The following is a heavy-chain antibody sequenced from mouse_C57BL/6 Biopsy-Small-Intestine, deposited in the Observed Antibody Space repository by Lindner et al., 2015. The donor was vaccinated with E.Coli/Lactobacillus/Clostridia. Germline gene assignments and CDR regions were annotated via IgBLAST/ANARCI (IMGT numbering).Heavy chain of an antibody. CDR3: ARRYYGSSYPYFDY. CDR2: IFPGSGST. D-gene: IGHD1-1*01. Sequence: VQLQESGPELVKPGASVKISCKASGYTFTDYYINWVKQRPGQGLEWIGWIFPGSGSTCYNEKFKGKATLTVDKSSSTAYMLLSSLTSEDSAVYFCARRYYGSSYPYFDYWGQGTTLTVSS. CDR1: GYTFTDYY. J-gene: IGHJ2*01. V-gene: IGHV1-75*01.